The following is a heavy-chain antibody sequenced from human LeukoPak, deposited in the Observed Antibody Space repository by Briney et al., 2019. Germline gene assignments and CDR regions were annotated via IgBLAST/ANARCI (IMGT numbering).Heavy chain of an antibody. J-gene: IGHJ4*02. CDR3: TRSATY. Sequence: GGSLRLYCAGSGFTFSNSWMNWVRQVPGKGLEWVANINQDGSETYYVDSVKGRFTISRDNAKNLLYLQMNSLRVEDTAVYYCTRSATYWGQGSLVTVSS. D-gene: IGHD6-25*01. CDR2: INQDGSET. CDR1: GFTFSNSW. V-gene: IGHV3-7*03.